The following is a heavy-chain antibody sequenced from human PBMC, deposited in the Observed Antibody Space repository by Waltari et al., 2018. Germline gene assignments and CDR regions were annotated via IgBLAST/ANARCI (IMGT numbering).Heavy chain of an antibody. V-gene: IGHV1-69*10. CDR2: ITPILGIA. CDR3: ARLARNQRANWFDP. D-gene: IGHD5-12*01. J-gene: IGHJ5*02. Sequence: QVQLVQSGAEVKKPGSSVKVSCKASGGTFSSYAISWVRQAPGQGLGWMGGITPILGIANDAQKFQGRVTITADKSTSTAYMELGSLRSEDTAVYYCARLARNQRANWFDPWGQGTLVTVSS. CDR1: GGTFSSYA.